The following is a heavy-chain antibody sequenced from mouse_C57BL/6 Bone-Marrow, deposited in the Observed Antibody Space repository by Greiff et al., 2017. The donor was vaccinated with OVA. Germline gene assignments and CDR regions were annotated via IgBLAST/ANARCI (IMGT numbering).Heavy chain of an antibody. J-gene: IGHJ2*01. CDR2: IDPENGDT. CDR3: TTLIYYDYDGYYFDY. Sequence: VQLQQSGAELVRPGASVKLSCTASGFNIKDDYMHWVKQRPEQGLEWIGWIDPENGDTEYASKFQGKATITADTSSNTAYLQLSSLTSEDTAVYYCTTLIYYDYDGYYFDYWGQGTTLTVSS. V-gene: IGHV14-4*01. CDR1: GFNIKDDY. D-gene: IGHD2-4*01.